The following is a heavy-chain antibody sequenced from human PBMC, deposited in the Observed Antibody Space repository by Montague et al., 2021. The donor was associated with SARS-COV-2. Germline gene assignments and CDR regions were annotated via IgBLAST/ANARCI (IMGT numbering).Heavy chain of an antibody. CDR1: GFTFSSYG. CDR2: IWYDGSNK. CDR3: ASQASYYYGMDV. J-gene: IGHJ6*02. V-gene: IGHV3-33*01. Sequence: SLRLSCPASGFTFSSYGMHWVRQAPGKGLEWVAVIWYDGSNKYYADSVKGRFTISRDNSKNTLYLQMNSLRAEDTAVYYRASQASYYYGMDVWGQGTTVTVSS.